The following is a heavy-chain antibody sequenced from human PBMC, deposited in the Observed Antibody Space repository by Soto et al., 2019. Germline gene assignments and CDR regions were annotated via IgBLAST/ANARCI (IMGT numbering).Heavy chain of an antibody. CDR3: VRGDVPMIRGAGE. D-gene: IGHD3-10*01. CDR1: GLSFKSYV. CDR2: ISYDGGDK. Sequence: GGALRLSCAAYGLSFKSYVMDWVRQAPGKGLEWVAVISYDGGDKYNADSVKGRFTISRDNSKNTLFLEMKSLRAEDTAVYYCVRGDVPMIRGAGEWGQGTLVTSPQ. V-gene: IGHV3-30-3*01. J-gene: IGHJ4*02.